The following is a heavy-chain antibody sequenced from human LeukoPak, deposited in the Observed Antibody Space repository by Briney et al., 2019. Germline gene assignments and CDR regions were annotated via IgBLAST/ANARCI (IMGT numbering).Heavy chain of an antibody. CDR2: ISYDGSYK. V-gene: IGHV3-30*04. D-gene: IGHD1-26*01. CDR1: GFTFRSYA. J-gene: IGHJ6*03. CDR3: ARDPYSGGYGDYYYYYMDV. Sequence: PGRSLRLSCAASGFTFRSYAMHWVRQAPGKGLEWVAVISYDGSYKSYADSVKGRFTISKDNSKNTLYVQMNSLRAEDTAVYYCARDPYSGGYGDYYYYYMDVWGKGTTVTISS.